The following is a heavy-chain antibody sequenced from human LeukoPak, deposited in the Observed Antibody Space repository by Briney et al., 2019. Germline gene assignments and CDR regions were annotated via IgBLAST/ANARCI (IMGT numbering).Heavy chain of an antibody. D-gene: IGHD5-24*01. CDR2: ISSSGTTI. J-gene: IGHJ4*02. Sequence: PGGSLRLSCAASGFTFSDYYMTWIRQAPGKGLEWVSCISSSGTTIYYADSMKGRFTISRDNAKNSLYLQMNSLRAEDTAVYYCARVLLADGYKEMAVVGYFDYWGQGTLVAVSS. CDR3: ARVLLADGYKEMAVVGYFDY. V-gene: IGHV3-11*04. CDR1: GFTFSDYY.